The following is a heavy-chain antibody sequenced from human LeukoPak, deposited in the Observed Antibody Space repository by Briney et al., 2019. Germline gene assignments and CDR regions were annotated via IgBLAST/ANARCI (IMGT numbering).Heavy chain of an antibody. Sequence: PGGSLRLSCAASGFTFSSYAMSWVRQAPGKGLEWVSAISGSGGSTYYADSVKGRFTISRDNSKNTLYLQMNSLRAEDTAVYYCASCSSTSCYSAGLGYWGQGTLVTVSS. CDR3: ASCSSTSCYSAGLGY. V-gene: IGHV3-23*01. CDR1: GFTFSSYA. D-gene: IGHD2-2*01. CDR2: ISGSGGST. J-gene: IGHJ4*02.